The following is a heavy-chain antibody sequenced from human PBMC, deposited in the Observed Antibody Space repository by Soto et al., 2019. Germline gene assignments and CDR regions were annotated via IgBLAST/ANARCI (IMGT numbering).Heavy chain of an antibody. Sequence: QITLKESGPTLVKPTQTLTLTCTFSGFSLSPRGVGVGWIRQPPGKALEWLALIYWDDDKRYSPSLKSRLTITKDTSKNQVVLTMTNMDPVDTATYYCAHRKTVTTPRVAFDIWGQGTMVTVSS. CDR1: GFSLSPRGVG. CDR3: AHRKTVTTPRVAFDI. D-gene: IGHD4-17*01. CDR2: IYWDDDK. V-gene: IGHV2-5*02. J-gene: IGHJ3*02.